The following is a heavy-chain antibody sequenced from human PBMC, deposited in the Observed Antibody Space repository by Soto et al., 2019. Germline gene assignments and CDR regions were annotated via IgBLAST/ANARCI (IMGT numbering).Heavy chain of an antibody. D-gene: IGHD5-12*01. J-gene: IGHJ3*02. V-gene: IGHV4-39*01. CDR1: DDSINSDKYY. CDR2: IYYRGNA. CDR3: ARGGGYSGYDHKFGAFDI. Sequence: SETLSLTCSVSDDSINSDKYYWGWIRQPPGKGLEWIGSIYYRGNAYYNPSLQTRVTISLDKSRSQFSLKLNSVTAADSAVYFCARGGGYSGYDHKFGAFDIWGQGTMVTVSS.